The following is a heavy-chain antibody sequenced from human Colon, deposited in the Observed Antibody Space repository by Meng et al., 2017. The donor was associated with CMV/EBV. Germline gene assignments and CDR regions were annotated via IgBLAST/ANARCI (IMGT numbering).Heavy chain of an antibody. D-gene: IGHD6-19*01. CDR2: SHSDSRET. V-gene: IGHV3-23*03. CDR1: GFILSKDGWG. J-gene: IGHJ6*02. Sequence: GESLKISWVASGFILSKDGWGMGWVRQAPGKGLEWVSLSHSDSRETHKADAVKGRFRMSRDDAKNTMTLQMDSLRAEDTATYHCARFIGGWSMDVWGQGSMVTVSS. CDR3: ARFIGGWSMDV.